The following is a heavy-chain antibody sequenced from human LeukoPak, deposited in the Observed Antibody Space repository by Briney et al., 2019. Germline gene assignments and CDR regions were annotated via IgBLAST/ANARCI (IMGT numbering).Heavy chain of an antibody. CDR2: ISGSGGSP. CDR3: AKDVDIVVVPAASFDAFDI. D-gene: IGHD2-2*03. J-gene: IGHJ3*02. V-gene: IGHV3-23*01. Sequence: GGSLRLSCAASGFTFNSYAMSWLRQAPGKGLEGVSAISGSGGSPYHADSVKGRFTISRDNSKNTLYLQMNSLRAEDTAVYYCAKDVDIVVVPAASFDAFDIWGQGTMVTVSS. CDR1: GFTFNSYA.